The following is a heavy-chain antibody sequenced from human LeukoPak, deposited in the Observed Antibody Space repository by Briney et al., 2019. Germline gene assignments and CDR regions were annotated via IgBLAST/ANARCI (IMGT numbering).Heavy chain of an antibody. V-gene: IGHV1-3*01. CDR3: ARDLDSSGWYYFNY. J-gene: IGHJ4*02. CDR2: INAGNGNT. Sequence: ASVKVSCKASGYTFTSYAMHWVRQAPGQRLEWMGWINAGNGNTKYSQKFQGRVTITRDTSASTAYMELSSLRSEDTAVYYCARDLDSSGWYYFNYWAREPWSPSPQ. D-gene: IGHD6-19*01. CDR1: GYTFTSYA.